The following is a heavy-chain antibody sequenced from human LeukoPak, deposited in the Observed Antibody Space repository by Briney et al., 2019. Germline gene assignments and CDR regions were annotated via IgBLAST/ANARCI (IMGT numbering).Heavy chain of an antibody. CDR1: GYSISSGYY. CDR3: VRYHYDISGYLFDY. V-gene: IGHV4-38-2*02. Sequence: SETLSLTCTVSGYSISSGYYWGWIRQPPGKGLEWIGSIYHSGSTYYNPSLKSRVTISVDTSKNQFSLNLSSVTAADTAVYYCVRYHYDISGYLFDYWGQGTLVTVSS. J-gene: IGHJ4*02. CDR2: IYHSGST. D-gene: IGHD3-22*01.